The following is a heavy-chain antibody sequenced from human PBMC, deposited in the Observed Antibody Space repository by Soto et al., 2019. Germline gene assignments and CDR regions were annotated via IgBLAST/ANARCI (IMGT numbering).Heavy chain of an antibody. J-gene: IGHJ6*02. CDR2: ISYDGSNK. D-gene: IGHD2-2*01. Sequence: QVQLVESGGGVVQPGRSLRLSCAASGFTFSSYAMHWVRQAPGKGLEWVAVISYDGSNKYYADSVKGRFTISRDNSKNTLYLQMNSLRAEDTAVYYCARSRTSGWGYYYGMDVWGQGTTVTVSS. CDR1: GFTFSSYA. V-gene: IGHV3-30-3*01. CDR3: ARSRTSGWGYYYGMDV.